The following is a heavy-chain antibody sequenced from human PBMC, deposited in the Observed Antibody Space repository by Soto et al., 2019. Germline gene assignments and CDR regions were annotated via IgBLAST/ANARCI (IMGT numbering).Heavy chain of an antibody. CDR2: IIPIYATA. Sequence: QVQLVQSGAEVKKPGSSVKVSCKASGDTFSSYAISWVRQAPGPGLEWLGGIIPIYATANYAQKFQGRVTMTADESTNTAYMERRSLRAEDTAVYYGAKTPPRTTATAYYFDYWGQGTLVTVSS. CDR1: GDTFSSYA. V-gene: IGHV1-69*12. D-gene: IGHD4-17*01. CDR3: AKTPPRTTATAYYFDY. J-gene: IGHJ4*02.